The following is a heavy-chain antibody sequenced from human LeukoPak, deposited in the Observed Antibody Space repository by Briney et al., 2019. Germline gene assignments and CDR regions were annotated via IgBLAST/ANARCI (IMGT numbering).Heavy chain of an antibody. V-gene: IGHV1-2*06. D-gene: IGHD3-3*01. J-gene: IGHJ5*02. CDR3: ARYRVEYYDFWSGPNWFDP. CDR1: GYTFTGYY. Sequence: ASVKVSCKASGYTFTGYYMHWVRQAPGQGLEWMGRINPNSGGTNYAQKFQGRVTMTRDTSISTAYMELSRLRSDDTAVYYCARYRVEYYDFWSGPNWFDPWGQGPLVTVSS. CDR2: INPNSGGT.